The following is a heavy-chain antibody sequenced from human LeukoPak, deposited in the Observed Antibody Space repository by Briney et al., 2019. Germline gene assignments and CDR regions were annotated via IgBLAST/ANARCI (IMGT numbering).Heavy chain of an antibody. D-gene: IGHD2-2*01. Sequence: SETLSLTCAVSGGSISSYYWTWTRQSPGKGLEWIAYIYSSGTTNYNPSLKSRVTILVDTSKNQFSLKLNSVTAADTAVYYCARDARSTSCMDVWGKGITVTVSS. CDR2: IYSSGTT. V-gene: IGHV4-59*01. J-gene: IGHJ6*03. CDR3: ARDARSTSCMDV. CDR1: GGSISSYY.